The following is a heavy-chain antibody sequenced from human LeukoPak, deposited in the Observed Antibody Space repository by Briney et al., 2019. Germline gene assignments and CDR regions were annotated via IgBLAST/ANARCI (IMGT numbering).Heavy chain of an antibody. V-gene: IGHV3-21*01. CDR3: ARGGRSAYFDWSPDY. Sequence: GGSLRLSCAASGFTFSDYSMNWVRQAPGKGLEWVSSISSSSSYIYYADSVKGRFTISRDNARNSLYLQMNSLRAEDTAVYYCARGGRSAYFDWSPDYWGQGTLVTVSS. J-gene: IGHJ4*02. CDR2: ISSSSSYI. CDR1: GFTFSDYS. D-gene: IGHD3-9*01.